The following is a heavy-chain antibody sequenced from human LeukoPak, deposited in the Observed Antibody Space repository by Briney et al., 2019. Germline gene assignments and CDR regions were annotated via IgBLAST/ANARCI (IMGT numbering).Heavy chain of an antibody. V-gene: IGHV3-53*01. J-gene: IGHJ4*02. CDR3: ARDHRIGGS. D-gene: IGHD3-16*01. CDR2: IYSDGST. Sequence: GWCLRLSCAASGFTISSNYMTWVRQAPGRGLQWVSVIYSDGSTFYADSVKGRFTISRDSSKNTLYLQMNSLRAEDTAVYYCARDHRIGGSWGQGTLVTVSS. CDR1: GFTISSNY.